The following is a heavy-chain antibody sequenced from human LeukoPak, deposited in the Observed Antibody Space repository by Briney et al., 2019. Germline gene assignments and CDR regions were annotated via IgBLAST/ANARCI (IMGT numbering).Heavy chain of an antibody. CDR3: ARGHGS. CDR2: IYTGGTT. V-gene: IGHV3-53*01. CDR1: GFIVSNYC. Sequence: GGSLRLSCAASGFIVSNYCMSWVRQTPVKGLEWVSIIYTGGTTSYADSVKGRFTISRDISKNTLYLQMNSLRVEDTAVYYCARGHGSWGQGTLVTVSS. J-gene: IGHJ5*02.